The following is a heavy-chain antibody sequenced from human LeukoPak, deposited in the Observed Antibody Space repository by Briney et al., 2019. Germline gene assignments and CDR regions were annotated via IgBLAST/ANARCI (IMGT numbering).Heavy chain of an antibody. CDR3: AKDFVAHIVTWVSLDY. CDR1: GFTFSNFG. CDR2: IRYDGNNQ. D-gene: IGHD5-12*01. J-gene: IGHJ4*02. Sequence: GGSLRLSCAASGFTFSNFGMHWVRQAPGKGLEWVAFIRYDGNNQYYADSVKARFTISRDNSRNTLYLQMNSLRVEDTAVYYCAKDFVAHIVTWVSLDYWGQGTLVTVSS. V-gene: IGHV3-30*02.